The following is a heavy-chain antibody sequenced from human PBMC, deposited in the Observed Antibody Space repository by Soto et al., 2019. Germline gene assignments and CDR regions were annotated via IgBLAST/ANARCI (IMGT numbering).Heavy chain of an antibody. CDR1: GYSFTSYW. D-gene: IGHD2-15*01. Sequence: RGESLKISCKGSGYSFTSYWISWVRQMPGKGLEWMGRIDPSDSYTNYSPSFQGHVTISADKSISTAYLQWSSLKASDTAMYYCARRRAATVGWFDPWGQGTLVTSPQ. V-gene: IGHV5-10-1*01. CDR2: IDPSDSYT. J-gene: IGHJ5*02. CDR3: ARRRAATVGWFDP.